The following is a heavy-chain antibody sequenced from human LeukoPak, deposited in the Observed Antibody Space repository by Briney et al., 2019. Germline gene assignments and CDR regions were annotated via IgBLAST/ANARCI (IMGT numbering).Heavy chain of an antibody. CDR2: INPNSGGT. D-gene: IGHD6-19*01. CDR1: GYTFTGYY. V-gene: IGHV1-2*02. CDR3: ARDWEVAVAGTFDY. Sequence: SVKVSCKASGYTFTGYYMHWGRQAPGQGLEWMGWINPNSGGTNYAQKFQGRGTITRDASISTAYMELSRLRSDDTAVYYCARDWEVAVAGTFDYWGQGTLVTVSS. J-gene: IGHJ4*02.